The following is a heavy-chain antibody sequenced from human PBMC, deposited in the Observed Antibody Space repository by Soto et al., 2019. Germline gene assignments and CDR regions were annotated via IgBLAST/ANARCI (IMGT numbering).Heavy chain of an antibody. J-gene: IGHJ4*02. D-gene: IGHD5-12*01. CDR1: GFTFSSYS. Sequence: EVQLVESGGGLVKPGGSLRLTCAASGFTFSSYSVNWVRQAPGKGLEWVSSISSSGSYIYYADSVKGRFTISRDNAKNSLYLQMNSLIAEDTAVYYCARDRRDGYNFDYWGQGTLVTVSS. CDR2: ISSSGSYI. CDR3: ARDRRDGYNFDY. V-gene: IGHV3-21*01.